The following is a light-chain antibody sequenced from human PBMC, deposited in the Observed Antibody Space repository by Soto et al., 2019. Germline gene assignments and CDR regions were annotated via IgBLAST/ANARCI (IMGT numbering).Light chain of an antibody. CDR1: QSVSSN. Sequence: EIVMTQSPATLSVSPGERATPSCRASQSVSSNLAWYQQKPGQAPRLLIYGASTRATGIPGRFSGSGSGTEFTLTISSLQSEDFAVYYCQQYNNWPWTFGQGTKVDIK. J-gene: IGKJ1*01. V-gene: IGKV3-15*01. CDR2: GAS. CDR3: QQYNNWPWT.